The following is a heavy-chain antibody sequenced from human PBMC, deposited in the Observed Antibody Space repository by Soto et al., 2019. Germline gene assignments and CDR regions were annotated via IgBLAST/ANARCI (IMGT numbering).Heavy chain of an antibody. Sequence: GGSLRLSCAASGFTFSSYEMNWVRQAPGKGLEWVSYISSSGSSIYYADSVKGRFTISRDNAKNSLYLQMNSLRAEDTAVYYCERVPTYGVEGMDVWGQGTTVTVSS. J-gene: IGHJ6*02. CDR2: ISSSGSSI. CDR1: GFTFSSYE. D-gene: IGHD4-17*01. V-gene: IGHV3-48*03. CDR3: ERVPTYGVEGMDV.